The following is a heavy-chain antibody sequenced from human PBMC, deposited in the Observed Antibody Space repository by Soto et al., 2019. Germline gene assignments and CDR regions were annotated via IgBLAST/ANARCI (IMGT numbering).Heavy chain of an antibody. Sequence: QVQLQESGPGLVKPSETLSLTCAVSGDSISSYYCMWIRQPPGKGLESIGYLYYGRSANYNPSLTSRFTLSVDTSTNQCSLTLSSMTAADTAVYYCALRSMAVVPEYWGPGTLVTVSS. CDR3: ALRSMAVVPEY. D-gene: IGHD3-22*01. CDR1: GDSISSYY. V-gene: IGHV4-59*01. CDR2: LYYGRSA. J-gene: IGHJ4*02.